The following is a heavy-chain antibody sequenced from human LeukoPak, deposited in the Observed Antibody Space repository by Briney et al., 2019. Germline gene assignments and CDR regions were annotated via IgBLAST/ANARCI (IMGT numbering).Heavy chain of an antibody. Sequence: GGSLRLSCAASGFTFSNYSMNWVRQAPGKGLEGVSSISSSSSYIYYADSVKGRFTISRDNAKNSLYLQMNSLRAEDTAVYYCARVSPTMYSSSSIDYYYGMDVWGQGTTVTVSS. CDR1: GFTFSNYS. V-gene: IGHV3-21*01. D-gene: IGHD6-13*01. CDR3: ARVSPTMYSSSSIDYYYGMDV. CDR2: ISSSSSYI. J-gene: IGHJ6*02.